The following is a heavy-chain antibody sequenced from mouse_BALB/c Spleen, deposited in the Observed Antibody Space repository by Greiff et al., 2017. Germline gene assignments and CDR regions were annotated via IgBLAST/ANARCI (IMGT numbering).Heavy chain of an antibody. CDR2: INPSTGYT. Sequence: VKLQQSGAELAKPGASVKMSCKASGYTFTSYWMHWVKQRPGQGLEWIGYINPSTGYTEYNQKFKDKATLTADKSSSTAYMQLSSLTSEDSAVYYCARWSAMDYWGQGTSVTVSS. CDR3: ARWSAMDY. V-gene: IGHV1-7*01. CDR1: GYTFTSYW. J-gene: IGHJ4*01.